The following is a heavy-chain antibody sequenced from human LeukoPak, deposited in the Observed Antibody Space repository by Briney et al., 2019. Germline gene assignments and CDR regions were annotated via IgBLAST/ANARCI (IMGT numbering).Heavy chain of an antibody. J-gene: IGHJ4*02. CDR1: GGSISSYY. CDR2: IYYSGST. V-gene: IGHV4-59*01. Sequence: SETLSLTCTVSGGSISSYYWSWIRQPPGKGLEWIGYIYYSGSTNYNPSLKSRVTISVDTSKNQFSLKLSSVTAADTAVYYCARTFWGSFRMRNYYFDYWGRGTLVTVSS. CDR3: ARTFWGSFRMRNYYFDY. D-gene: IGHD3-16*02.